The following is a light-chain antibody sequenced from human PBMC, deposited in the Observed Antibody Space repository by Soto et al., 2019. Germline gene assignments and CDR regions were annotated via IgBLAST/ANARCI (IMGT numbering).Light chain of an antibody. Sequence: EIVLTQSPAPLSLSPGERATLSCRASQSVSSNFLAWYQHKPGQAPRLLIYDSSSRATGIPDRFSGSGSGTDFTLSIIRLEPEDFAVYYCQQYDISPWTFGQGTKVDIK. V-gene: IGKV3-20*01. CDR2: DSS. J-gene: IGKJ1*01. CDR3: QQYDISPWT. CDR1: QSVSSNF.